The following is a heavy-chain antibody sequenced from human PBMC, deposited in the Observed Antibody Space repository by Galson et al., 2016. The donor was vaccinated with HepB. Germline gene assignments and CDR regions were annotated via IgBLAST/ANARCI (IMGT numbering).Heavy chain of an antibody. CDR3: AKDHFREHYYGSGSYGAGDY. J-gene: IGHJ4*02. V-gene: IGHV3-30*18. CDR1: GFTLSSYG. Sequence: SLRLSCAASGFTLSSYGLHWVRQAPGKGLEWVAVISYDGSKKYYADSVEGRFTISRDDSKNMLYLQMNSLRAEDTAVYYCAKDHFREHYYGSGSYGAGDYWGQGTLVTVSS. D-gene: IGHD3-10*01. CDR2: ISYDGSKK.